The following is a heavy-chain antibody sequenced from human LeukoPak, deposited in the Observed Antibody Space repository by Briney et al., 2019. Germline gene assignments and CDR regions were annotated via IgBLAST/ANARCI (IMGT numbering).Heavy chain of an antibody. Sequence: SETLSLTCAVSGYSISSSSYYWGWIRQPPGKGLEWIGSIYYSGSTYYNPSLKSRVTISVDTSKNQFSLKLSSVTAADTAVYYCARDWAQLPFDPWGQGTLVTVSS. CDR3: ARDWAQLPFDP. J-gene: IGHJ5*02. CDR2: IYYSGST. CDR1: GYSISSSSYY. V-gene: IGHV4-39*02. D-gene: IGHD2-21*01.